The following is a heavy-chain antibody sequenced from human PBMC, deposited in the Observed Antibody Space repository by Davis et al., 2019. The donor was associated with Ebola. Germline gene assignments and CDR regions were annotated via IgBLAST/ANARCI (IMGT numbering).Heavy chain of an antibody. CDR2: INPSGGST. CDR3: ARVVISDTVIAYYFDY. D-gene: IGHD5-18*01. Sequence: ASVKVSCKASGYTFTSYYMHWVRQAPGQGLEWMGIINPSGGSTSYAQKFQGRVTITADKTTSTVYMEVRSLTSEDTAMYYCARVVISDTVIAYYFDYWGQGTLVTVSS. CDR1: GYTFTSYY. J-gene: IGHJ4*02. V-gene: IGHV1-46*01.